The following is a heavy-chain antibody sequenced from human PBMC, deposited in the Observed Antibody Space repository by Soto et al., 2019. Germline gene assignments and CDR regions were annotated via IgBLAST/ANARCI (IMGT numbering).Heavy chain of an antibody. J-gene: IGHJ5*02. CDR1: GFTFSSYG. CDR3: AKDVAAAGDNWFDP. CDR2: ISYDGSNK. Sequence: QVQLVESGGGVVQPGRSLRLSCAASGFTFSSYGMHWVRQAPGKGLEWVAVISYDGSNKYYADSVKGRFTISRDNSKNTLYLQMNSLRAEDTAVYYCAKDVAAAGDNWFDPWGQGTLVTVSS. D-gene: IGHD6-13*01. V-gene: IGHV3-30*18.